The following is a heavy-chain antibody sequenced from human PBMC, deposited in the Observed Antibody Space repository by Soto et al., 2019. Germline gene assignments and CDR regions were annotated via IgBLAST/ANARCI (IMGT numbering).Heavy chain of an antibody. V-gene: IGHV4-59*01. J-gene: IGHJ4*02. CDR3: ARETMIVVGGGGSFDY. CDR1: GGSISSYY. CDR2: IYYSGST. Sequence: XXTLSLPCTVSGGSISSYYWRWIPQPPGKGLEWIGYIYYSGSTNYNPSLKSRVTISVDTSKNQFSLKLSSVTAADTAVYYCARETMIVVGGGGSFDYWGQGTLVTVSS. D-gene: IGHD3-22*01.